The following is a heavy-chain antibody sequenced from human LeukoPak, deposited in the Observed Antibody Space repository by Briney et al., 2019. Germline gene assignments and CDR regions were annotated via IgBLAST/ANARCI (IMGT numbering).Heavy chain of an antibody. Sequence: PGGSLRLSCAASGFTFSSYSMDWVRQAPGKGLEWVSSISSSSSYIYYADSVKGRFTISRDNAKNSLYLQMNSLRAEDTAVYYCARERILSGHFDYWGQGTLVTVSS. CDR3: ARERILSGHFDY. D-gene: IGHD5-12*01. V-gene: IGHV3-21*01. CDR2: ISSSSSYI. J-gene: IGHJ4*02. CDR1: GFTFSSYS.